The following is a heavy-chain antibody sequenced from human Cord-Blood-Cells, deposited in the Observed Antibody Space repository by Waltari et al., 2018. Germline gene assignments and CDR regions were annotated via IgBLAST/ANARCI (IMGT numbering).Heavy chain of an antibody. V-gene: IGHV1-46*03. CDR3: ARDPAIAAAGYYVDC. J-gene: IGHJ4*02. CDR2: SKPSGGNT. D-gene: IGHD6-13*01. CDR1: GYTFTSYY. Sequence: QVQLVQSGAEVKKPGASVKVSCKASGYTFTSYYMHWVRQAPGQGLEWMGISKPSGGNTSYAQKCQGRVTMTRETSASTVYMELSSLRSEDTAVYYCARDPAIAAAGYYVDCWGQGTLVTVSS.